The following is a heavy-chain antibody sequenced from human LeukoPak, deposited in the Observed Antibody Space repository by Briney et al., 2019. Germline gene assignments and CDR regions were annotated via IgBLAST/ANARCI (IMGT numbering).Heavy chain of an antibody. CDR3: ASIPDGTAPAY. Sequence: SETLSLTCTVSGGSISSSSYYWGWIRQPPGKGLEWIGSIYYSGSTYYNPSLKSRVTISVDTSKNQFSLKLSSVTAADTAVYYCASIPDGTAPAYWGQGTLVTVSS. D-gene: IGHD1-1*01. J-gene: IGHJ4*02. CDR1: GGSISSSSYY. CDR2: IYYSGST. V-gene: IGHV4-39*01.